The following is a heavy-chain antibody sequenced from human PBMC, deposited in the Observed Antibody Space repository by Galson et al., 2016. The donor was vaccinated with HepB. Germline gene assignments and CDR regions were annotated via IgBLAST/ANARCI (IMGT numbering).Heavy chain of an antibody. CDR1: GYTFTSCD. D-gene: IGHD1-1*01. CDR2: KNPNSGYT. CDR3: ARNTAGHDAFDI. Sequence: SVKVSCKASGYTFTSCDIHWVRQAPGQGLEWMGWKNPNSGYTGYAQKFQGRVTMTRNTSISTVFMELSSLRSEDTAVYYCARNTAGHDAFDIWGQGTMVTVSS. J-gene: IGHJ3*02. V-gene: IGHV1-8*01.